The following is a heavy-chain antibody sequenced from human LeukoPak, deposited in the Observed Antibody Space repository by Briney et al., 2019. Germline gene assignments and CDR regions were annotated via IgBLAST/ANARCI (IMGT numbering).Heavy chain of an antibody. CDR3: TRQDCSGGPCSFVDY. CDR2: IKSKTNNYAT. CDR1: GFTLSDSI. J-gene: IGHJ4*02. Sequence: GGSLRLSCAASGFTLSDSIIHWVRQASGQGLEWVGRIKSKTNNYATAYSASMSGRFTISRDDSKNTAYLQMNALKTEDTAVYFCTRQDCSGGPCSFVDYWGQGTLVTVSS. V-gene: IGHV3-73*01. D-gene: IGHD2-15*01.